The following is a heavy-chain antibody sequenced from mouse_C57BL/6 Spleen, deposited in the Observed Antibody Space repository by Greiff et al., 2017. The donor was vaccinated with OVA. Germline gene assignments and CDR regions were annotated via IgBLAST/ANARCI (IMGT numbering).Heavy chain of an antibody. Sequence: VHVKQSGPMLVKPGASVKMSCKASGYTFTDYYMNWVKQSHGKSLEWIGVINPYNGGTSYNQKFKGKATLTVDKSSSTAYMELNSLTSEDSAVYYCARRGVTTVVGAFDYWGQGTTLTVSS. D-gene: IGHD1-1*01. CDR1: GYTFTDYY. CDR3: ARRGVTTVVGAFDY. CDR2: INPYNGGT. J-gene: IGHJ2*01. V-gene: IGHV1-19*01.